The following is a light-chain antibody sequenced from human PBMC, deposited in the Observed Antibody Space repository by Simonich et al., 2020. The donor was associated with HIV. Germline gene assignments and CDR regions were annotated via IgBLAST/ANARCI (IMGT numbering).Light chain of an antibody. Sequence: EIVMTQSPGTLSVSPGERATLSCRASQSVSSNLAWYQQKPGQAPRLLIYDASTRATGFPARFSGSGSGTEFTLTISDMQSEDLAVYYCQQYDSWPYTFGQGTKVEIK. CDR1: QSVSSN. CDR2: DAS. J-gene: IGKJ2*01. CDR3: QQYDSWPYT. V-gene: IGKV3-15*01.